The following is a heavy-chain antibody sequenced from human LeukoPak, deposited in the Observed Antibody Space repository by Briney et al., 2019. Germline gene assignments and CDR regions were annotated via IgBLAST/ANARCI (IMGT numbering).Heavy chain of an antibody. CDR2: IIPIFGTA. J-gene: IGHJ5*02. D-gene: IGHD3-3*01. CDR3: ARDLGYDFWSGYRGNWFDP. V-gene: IGHV1-69*05. CDR1: GGTFSSYA. Sequence: ASVKVSCKASGGTFSSYAISWVRQAPGQGLEWMGRIIPIFGTANYAQKFQGRVTITTDESTSTAYMELSSLRSEDTAVYYCARDLGYDFWSGYRGNWFDPWGQGTLVTVSS.